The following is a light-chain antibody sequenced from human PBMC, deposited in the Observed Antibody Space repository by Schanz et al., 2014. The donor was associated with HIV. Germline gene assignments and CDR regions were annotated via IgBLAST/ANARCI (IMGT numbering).Light chain of an antibody. V-gene: IGLV2-14*02. CDR1: SSDVGSYNL. J-gene: IGLJ3*02. Sequence: QSALTQPASVSGSPGQSITISCTGTSSDVGSYNLVSWYQQHPGKAPKLMIYDVSNRPSGVSSRFSGSKSGNTASLTISALQAEDEADYYCTSYTTTNTWLFGGGTKLTVL. CDR2: DVS. CDR3: TSYTTTNTWL.